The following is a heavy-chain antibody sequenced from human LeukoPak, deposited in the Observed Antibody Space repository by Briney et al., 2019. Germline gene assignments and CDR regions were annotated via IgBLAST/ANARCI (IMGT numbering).Heavy chain of an antibody. CDR3: ARDCSGGSCYSHYSPGPPPDY. J-gene: IGHJ4*02. D-gene: IGHD2-15*01. CDR1: GFTFSSYW. Sequence: PGGSLRLSCAASGFTFSSYWMSWVRQAPGKGLEWVANIKQDGSQKYYVDSVKGRFTISRDNAKNSLYLQMNGLRAEDTAVYYCARDCSGGSCYSHYSPGPPPDYWGQGTLVTVSS. V-gene: IGHV3-7*01. CDR2: IKQDGSQK.